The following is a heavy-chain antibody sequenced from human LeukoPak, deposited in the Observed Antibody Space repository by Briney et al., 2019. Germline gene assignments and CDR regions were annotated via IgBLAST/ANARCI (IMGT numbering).Heavy chain of an antibody. CDR2: TYYSGGT. CDR1: GGSIRNSRHY. Sequence: SETLSLTCTVSGGSIRNSRHYWGWIRQTPGKGLEWIGSTYYSGGTYYNPSLKSRVTISIDTSRNQFSLKLNSVTAADTAVYYCARLVRYCSTNSCYSFDYWGQGTLVTVSS. V-gene: IGHV4-39*01. D-gene: IGHD2-2*01. J-gene: IGHJ4*02. CDR3: ARLVRYCSTNSCYSFDY.